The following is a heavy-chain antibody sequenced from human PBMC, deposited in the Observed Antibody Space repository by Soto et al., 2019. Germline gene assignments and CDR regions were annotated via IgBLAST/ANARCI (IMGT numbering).Heavy chain of an antibody. CDR2: IIPILGIA. V-gene: IGHV1-69*02. Sequence: QVQLVQSGAEVKKPGSSVKVSCKASGGTFSNYIISWVRQAPGQGLEWMGRIIPILGIANYAQKFQGRVTNTADKSTSTTYLELSSLRSENTAVYYCARFPQTSIVGAAYFDYWGQGTLVTVSS. J-gene: IGHJ4*02. CDR1: GGTFSNYI. CDR3: ARFPQTSIVGAAYFDY. D-gene: IGHD1-26*01.